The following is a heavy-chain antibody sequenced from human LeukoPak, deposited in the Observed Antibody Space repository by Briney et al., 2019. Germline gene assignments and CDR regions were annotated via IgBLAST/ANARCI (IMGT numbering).Heavy chain of an antibody. Sequence: SETLSLTCTVSGGSISSCYWSWIRQPPGKGLEWIGYIYYSGSTNYNPSLKSRVTISVDTSKNQFSLKLSSVTAADTAVYYCRQYYYDSSGYYDNWGQGTLVTVSS. CDR1: GGSISSCY. J-gene: IGHJ4*02. D-gene: IGHD3-22*01. CDR2: IYYSGST. V-gene: IGHV4-59*08. CDR3: RQYYYDSSGYYDN.